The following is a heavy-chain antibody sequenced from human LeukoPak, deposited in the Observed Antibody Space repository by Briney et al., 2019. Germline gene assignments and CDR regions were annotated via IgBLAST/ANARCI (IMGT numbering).Heavy chain of an antibody. Sequence: GGSLRLSCEASGLTFSSSAIHWVRQAPGKGLEWVAVISFDGGNKYFAESVRGRFTVSRDNSNNTMYLQMDSLRVEDTALYYCAKEYSSSRSKRGGDYYYGMDVWGQGTTVTVSS. CDR3: AKEYSSSRSKRGGDYYYGMDV. CDR1: GLTFSSSA. CDR2: ISFDGGNK. V-gene: IGHV3-30*18. J-gene: IGHJ6*02. D-gene: IGHD6-13*01.